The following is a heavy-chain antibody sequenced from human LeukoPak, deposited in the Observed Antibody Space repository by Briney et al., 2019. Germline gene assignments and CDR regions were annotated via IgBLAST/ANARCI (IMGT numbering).Heavy chain of an antibody. CDR3: AIGPPYGGYSD. V-gene: IGHV3-23*01. J-gene: IGHJ4*02. CDR2: INGSGGRT. D-gene: IGHD5-12*01. CDR1: GFTFTTYA. Sequence: GGSLRLSCAASGFTFTTYAMTWVRQAPGKGPEWVSTINGSGGRTYYADSLTGWFTISRDNSKNTLYLQMNSLRAEDTAVYYCAIGPPYGGYSDWGQGTLVTVSS.